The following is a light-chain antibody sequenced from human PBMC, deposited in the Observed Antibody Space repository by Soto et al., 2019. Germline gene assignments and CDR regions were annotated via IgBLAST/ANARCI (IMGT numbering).Light chain of an antibody. V-gene: IGKV1-5*03. Sequence: DIQMTQSPSTLSASVGARVTITCRASQSMSSWLAWYQQKPGIAPTLLIYKASSLESGVPSMLSCSGSVKEFVLTISSLQHEDFATYYFQQYNSYSYTFGQGTKVEF. J-gene: IGKJ2*01. CDR3: QQYNSYSYT. CDR2: KAS. CDR1: QSMSSW.